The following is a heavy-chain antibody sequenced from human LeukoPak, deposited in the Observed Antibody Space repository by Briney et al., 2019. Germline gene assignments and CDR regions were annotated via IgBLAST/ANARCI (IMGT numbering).Heavy chain of an antibody. CDR3: TTGPGNSGY. Sequence: GGSLTVSCAVSGLTFSNAWMSWVRQAPGKGLEWVGRIKSKTVGGTIEYAAPVKGRFTISRDDSKNTVYLQMNSLKTEDTAVYYCTTGPGNSGYWGPGNLGTVSS. CDR2: IKSKTVGGTI. D-gene: IGHD4-23*01. V-gene: IGHV3-15*01. J-gene: IGHJ4*02. CDR1: GLTFSNAW.